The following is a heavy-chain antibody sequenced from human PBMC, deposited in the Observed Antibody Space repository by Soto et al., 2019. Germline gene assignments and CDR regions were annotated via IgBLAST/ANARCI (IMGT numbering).Heavy chain of an antibody. CDR2: ISGSGGST. V-gene: IGHV3-23*01. Sequence: EVQLLESGGGLVQPGGSLRLSCAASGFTFSSYAMSWVRQAPGKGLEWVSAISGSGGSTYYADSVKGRFTISRDNSKNPLYLQMKRLRDEDTAVYYCAKAFRDWSHYDHWGQGTLVTVSS. CDR3: AKAFRDWSHYDH. CDR1: GFTFSSYA. D-gene: IGHD3-9*01. J-gene: IGHJ5*02.